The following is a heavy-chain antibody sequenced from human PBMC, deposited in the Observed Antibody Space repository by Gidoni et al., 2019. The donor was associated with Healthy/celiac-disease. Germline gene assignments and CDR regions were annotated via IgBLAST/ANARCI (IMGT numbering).Heavy chain of an antibody. V-gene: IGHV4-31*03. J-gene: IGHJ4*02. D-gene: IGHD2-15*01. CDR3: ARCSGGSCYGVDY. Sequence: QVQLQESGPGLVKPSQTLSLTCTVSGGSISSGGYYWSWIRQHPGKGLEWIGYSYYSGSTYYNPSLKSRVTISVDTSKNQFSLKLSSVTAADTAVYYCARCSGGSCYGVDYWGQGTLVTVSS. CDR1: GGSISSGGYY. CDR2: SYYSGST.